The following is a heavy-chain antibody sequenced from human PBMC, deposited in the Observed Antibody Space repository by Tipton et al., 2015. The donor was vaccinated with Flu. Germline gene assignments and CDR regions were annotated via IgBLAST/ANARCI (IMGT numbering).Heavy chain of an antibody. J-gene: IGHJ6*02. CDR2: IGSSTNTV. Sequence: GSLRLSCVASGFIFSTYQMIWVRQAPGKGLEWISYIGSSTNTVYYAGSVKGRFTISRDNAKNSLYLQMNSLRVEDTGIYYCARDQNYLSMDVWGHGTTVTVSS. V-gene: IGHV3-48*03. CDR3: ARDQNYLSMDV. D-gene: IGHD5-24*01. CDR1: GFIFSTYQ.